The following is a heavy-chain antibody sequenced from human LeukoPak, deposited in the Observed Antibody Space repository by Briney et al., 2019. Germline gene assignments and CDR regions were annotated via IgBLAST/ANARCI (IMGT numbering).Heavy chain of an antibody. J-gene: IGHJ4*02. D-gene: IGHD2-21*02. CDR2: ISYDGSDK. Sequence: PGGSLRLSCAASGFSFIGFGFHWVRQAPGKGLEWVAVISYDGSDKYYADSVKGRFTISRDNSKNTLYLQMNSLRTEDTAVYYCAKDNGHCSGGDCSSLGYWGQGTLVTVSS. CDR3: AKDNGHCSGGDCSSLGY. V-gene: IGHV3-30*18. CDR1: GFSFIGFG.